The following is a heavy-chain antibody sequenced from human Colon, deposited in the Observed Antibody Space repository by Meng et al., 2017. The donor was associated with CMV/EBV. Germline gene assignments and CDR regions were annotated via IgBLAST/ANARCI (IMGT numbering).Heavy chain of an antibody. D-gene: IGHD5-18*01. CDR2: ISYSGTT. V-gene: IGHV4-59*01. CDR1: GGSISSFY. Sequence: SETLSLTCTVSGGSISSFYWHWIRQSPGKGLEWIGYISYSGTTNYNPSLKSRVTISHDTSNNQFSLKLTCVTPADTAVYYCAREYSSFDYWGQGTLVTVSS. CDR3: AREYSSFDY. J-gene: IGHJ4*02.